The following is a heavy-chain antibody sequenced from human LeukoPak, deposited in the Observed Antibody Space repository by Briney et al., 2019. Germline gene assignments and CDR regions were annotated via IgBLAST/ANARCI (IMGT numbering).Heavy chain of an antibody. CDR3: AKAGVVPAASSFPYYFDY. J-gene: IGHJ4*02. D-gene: IGHD2-2*01. CDR1: GFTFSSYA. V-gene: IGHV3-30*04. Sequence: GSLMLSCAASGFTFSSYAMDWVRQAPGKGLEWGAVISYDGSNKYYADSVKGRFTISRDNSKNTLYLQMNSLRAEDTAVYYCAKAGVVPAASSFPYYFDYWGQGTLVTVSS. CDR2: ISYDGSNK.